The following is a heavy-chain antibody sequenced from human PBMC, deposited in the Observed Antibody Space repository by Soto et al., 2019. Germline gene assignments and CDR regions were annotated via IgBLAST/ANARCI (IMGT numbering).Heavy chain of an antibody. Sequence: GGSLRLSCAASGFTFSNAWMSWVRQAPGKGLEWVGRIKSKTDGGTTDYAAPVKGRFTISRDDSKNTLYLQMNSLKTEDTAVYYCTTDPNIVVVPAADYWGQGTLVTVSS. CDR3: TTDPNIVVVPAADY. CDR1: GFTFSNAW. D-gene: IGHD2-2*01. CDR2: IKSKTDGGTT. J-gene: IGHJ4*02. V-gene: IGHV3-15*01.